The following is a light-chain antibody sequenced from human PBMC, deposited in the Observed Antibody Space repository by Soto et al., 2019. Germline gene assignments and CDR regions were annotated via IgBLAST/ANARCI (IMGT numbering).Light chain of an antibody. CDR2: LGS. CDR3: MQALQTPWT. V-gene: IGKV2-28*01. Sequence: DIVMTQSPLSLPVTPGDPASISCRSSQSLLHSNGYNYLDWYLQKPGQSPQLLIYLGSNRSSGAPDRFSGSGSGTDFTLKISRVEAEDVGVYYCMQALQTPWTFGQGTKVDIK. CDR1: QSLLHSNGYNY. J-gene: IGKJ1*01.